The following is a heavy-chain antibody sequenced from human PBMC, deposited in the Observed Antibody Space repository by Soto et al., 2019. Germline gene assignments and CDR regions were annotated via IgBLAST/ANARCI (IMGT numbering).Heavy chain of an antibody. V-gene: IGHV3-30-3*01. J-gene: IGHJ4*02. D-gene: IGHD2-15*01. CDR1: GFTFSSYA. CDR3: ARAGVVAVADFDY. Sequence: PGGSLRLSCAASGFTFSSYAMHWVRQAPGKGLEWVAVISYDGSNKYYADSVKGRFTISRDNSKNTLYLQMNSLRAEDTAVYYCARAGVVAVADFDYWGQGTLVTVSS. CDR2: ISYDGSNK.